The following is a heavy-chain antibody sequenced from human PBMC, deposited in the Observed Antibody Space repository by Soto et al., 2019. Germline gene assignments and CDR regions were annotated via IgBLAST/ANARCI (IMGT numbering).Heavy chain of an antibody. Sequence: PSETLSLTCTVSGGSMRNVYWSWIRQPPGKRLEWIGFIFHSGNAEYNPSLKSRVTISIDTSKSQFSLSLDSVTAADTAVYFCARAHAPTLPFDYWGLGTLVTRLL. D-gene: IGHD2-15*01. V-gene: IGHV4-59*01. CDR1: GGSMRNVY. J-gene: IGHJ4*01. CDR2: IFHSGNA. CDR3: ARAHAPTLPFDY.